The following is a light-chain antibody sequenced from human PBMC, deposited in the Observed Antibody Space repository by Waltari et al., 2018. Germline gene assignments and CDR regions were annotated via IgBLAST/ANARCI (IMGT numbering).Light chain of an antibody. CDR1: QIVSSQ. CDR3: QQCNNSPPT. Sequence: EIVLTQSPATLSSSPGEGATLCCKGRQIVSSQLVWYQQKRGQAHRLLIYDASNRATGIPARFSGSGSGTDFTLTISSLEPEDFAVYYCQQCNNSPPTFGQGTKVEIK. J-gene: IGKJ1*01. CDR2: DAS. V-gene: IGKV3-11*01.